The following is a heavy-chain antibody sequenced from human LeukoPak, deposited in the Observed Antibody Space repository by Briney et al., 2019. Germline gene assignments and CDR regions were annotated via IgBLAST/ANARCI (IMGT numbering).Heavy chain of an antibody. V-gene: IGHV3-23*01. CDR1: GFTFSSYA. D-gene: IGHD3-22*01. J-gene: IGHJ5*02. CDR3: ARGQGYYDSSGFPLFDP. CDR2: ISGSGGST. Sequence: GGSLRLSCAASGFTFSSYAMSWVRQAPGKGLEWVSAISGSGGSTYYADSVKGRFTISRDNSKNTLYLQMNSLRAEDTAVYYCARGQGYYDSSGFPLFDPWGQGTLVTVSS.